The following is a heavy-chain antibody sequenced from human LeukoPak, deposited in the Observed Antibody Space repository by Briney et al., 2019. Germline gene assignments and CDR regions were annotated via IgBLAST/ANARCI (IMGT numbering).Heavy chain of an antibody. CDR1: GYTFTGYY. CDR2: INPNSGGT. CDR3: ARDLGSRKLLWFGELFFGMDV. V-gene: IGHV1-2*02. J-gene: IGHJ6*02. Sequence: GASVKVSCKASGYTFTGYYMHWVRQAPGQGLEWMGWINPNSGGTNYAQKFQGRVTMTRDTSISTAYMELSRLRSDDTAVYYCARDLGSRKLLWFGELFFGMDVWGQGTTVTVSS. D-gene: IGHD3-10*01.